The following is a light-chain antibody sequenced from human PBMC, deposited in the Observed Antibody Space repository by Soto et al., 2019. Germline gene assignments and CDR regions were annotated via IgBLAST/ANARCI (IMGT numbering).Light chain of an antibody. CDR1: QSVSSN. CDR2: GSS. CDR3: QQYNNWPTWT. V-gene: IGKV3-15*01. J-gene: IGKJ1*01. Sequence: EIVMTQSPATLSVSPGERATLSCRASQSVSSNLAWYQQKPGQAPRLLIYGSSTRATGTPARFSGSGSETDFTLTISSLQSEDFAIYYCQQYNNWPTWTFGQGTKVDIK.